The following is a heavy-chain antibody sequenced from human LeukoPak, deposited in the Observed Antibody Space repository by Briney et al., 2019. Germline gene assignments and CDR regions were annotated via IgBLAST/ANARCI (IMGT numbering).Heavy chain of an antibody. D-gene: IGHD1-26*01. Sequence: PGGSLRLSCAASGFTFSDYYMSWIRQAPGKGLEWVSIIHIGGGTNYADFVKGRFTISRDNSKNTVYLQMNSLRVEDTAVYYCARHRELGLWGQGTLVSVSS. CDR2: IHIGGGT. V-gene: IGHV3-66*04. J-gene: IGHJ4*02. CDR3: ARHRELGL. CDR1: GFTFSDYY.